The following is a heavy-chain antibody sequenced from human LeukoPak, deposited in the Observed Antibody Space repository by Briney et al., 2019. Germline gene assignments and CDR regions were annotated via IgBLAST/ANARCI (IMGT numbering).Heavy chain of an antibody. Sequence: GGSLKLSCAASGFTFSGSAMHWVRQASGKGLEWLGRIRSKADSYTTAYAASVKGRFIVSRDDSKNTAYLQMNSLKTEDTAVYYCRAAADLNDYWGQGTLVTVSS. D-gene: IGHD6-13*01. V-gene: IGHV3-73*01. CDR3: RAAADLNDY. CDR1: GFTFSGSA. J-gene: IGHJ4*02. CDR2: IRSKADSYTT.